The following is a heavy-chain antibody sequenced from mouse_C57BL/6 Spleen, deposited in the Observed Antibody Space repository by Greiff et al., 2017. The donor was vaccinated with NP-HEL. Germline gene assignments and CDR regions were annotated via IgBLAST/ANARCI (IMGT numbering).Heavy chain of an antibody. Sequence: VQLQQPGAELVKPGASVKLSCKASGYTFTSYWMQWVKQRPGQGLEWIGEIDPSDSYTNYNQKFKGKATLTVDTSSSTAYMQLSSLTSEDSAVYYCARATMRDAMDYWGQGTSVTVSS. CDR3: ARATMRDAMDY. V-gene: IGHV1-50*01. D-gene: IGHD2-4*01. CDR2: IDPSDSYT. CDR1: GYTFTSYW. J-gene: IGHJ4*01.